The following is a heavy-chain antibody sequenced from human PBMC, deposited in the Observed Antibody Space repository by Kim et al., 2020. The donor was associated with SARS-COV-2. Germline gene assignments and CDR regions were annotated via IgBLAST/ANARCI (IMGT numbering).Heavy chain of an antibody. CDR1: GYSFTSYW. D-gene: IGHD6-13*01. CDR3: ARHEGGAAAGTRWFDP. V-gene: IGHV5-10-1*01. CDR2: IDPSDSYT. J-gene: IGHJ5*02. Sequence: GESLKISCKGSGYSFTSYWISWVRQMPGKGLEWMGRIDPSDSYTNYSPSFQGHVTISADKSISTAYLQWSSLKASDTAMYYCARHEGGAAAGTRWFDPWGQGTLVTVSS.